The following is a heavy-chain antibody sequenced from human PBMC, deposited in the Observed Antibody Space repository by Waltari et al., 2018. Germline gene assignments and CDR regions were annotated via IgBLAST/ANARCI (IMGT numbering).Heavy chain of an antibody. CDR2: IRYDGSNK. Sequence: VQLVESGGGVVQPGGSLRLSCAASGFIFSNYAMHWVRQAPGKGLEWSSFIRYDGSNKYYADSVKGRFTISRDNSKNTLYLQMNSLRAEDTAVYYCAKGYYFDYWGQGTLVTVSS. CDR1: GFIFSNYA. CDR3: AKGYYFDY. J-gene: IGHJ4*02. V-gene: IGHV3-30*02.